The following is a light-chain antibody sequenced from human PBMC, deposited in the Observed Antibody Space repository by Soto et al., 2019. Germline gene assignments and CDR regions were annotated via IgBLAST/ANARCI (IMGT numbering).Light chain of an antibody. Sequence: EIVMTQSPATLSVSPGERATLSCRASQGVSSNLAWYQQKPGQAPRLLIYGASTRATGIPARFSGSGSGTAFTLTISSLQSEDFAVYYCQQHNNWPPVTFGPGTKVDIK. V-gene: IGKV3-15*01. J-gene: IGKJ3*01. CDR2: GAS. CDR1: QGVSSN. CDR3: QQHNNWPPVT.